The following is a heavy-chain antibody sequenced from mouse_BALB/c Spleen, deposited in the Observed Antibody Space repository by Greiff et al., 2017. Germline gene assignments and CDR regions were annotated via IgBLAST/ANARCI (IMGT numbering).Heavy chain of an antibody. V-gene: IGHV5-6-3*01. CDR3: AREGYGNYWFAY. D-gene: IGHD2-1*01. CDR1: GFTFSSYG. Sequence: EVQRVESGGGLVQPGGSLKLSCAASGFTFSSYGMSWVRQTPDKRLELVATINSNGGSTYYPDSVKGRFTISRDKAKNTLYLQMSSLKAEDTAMDYCAREGYGNYWFAYWGQGTLVTVSA. J-gene: IGHJ3*01. CDR2: INSNGGST.